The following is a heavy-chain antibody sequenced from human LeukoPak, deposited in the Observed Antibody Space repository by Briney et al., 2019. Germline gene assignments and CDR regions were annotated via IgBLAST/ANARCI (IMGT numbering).Heavy chain of an antibody. CDR1: GGSLSSYY. D-gene: IGHD3-10*01. J-gene: IGHJ4*02. CDR3: ASRPNGSGSYYYFDY. V-gene: IGHV4-59*08. CDR2: IYYSGST. Sequence: SETLSLTCTVSGGSLSSYYWSWIRQPPGKGLEWIGYIYYSGSTNYNPSLKSRVTISVDTSKNQFSLKLSSVTAADTAVYYCASRPNGSGSYYYFDYWGQGTLVTVSS.